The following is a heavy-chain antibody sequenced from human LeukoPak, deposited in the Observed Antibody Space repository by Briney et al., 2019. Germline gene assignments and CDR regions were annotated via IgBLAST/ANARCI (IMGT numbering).Heavy chain of an antibody. V-gene: IGHV3-53*01. Sequence: GGSLRLSCAASGFTVSSNYMSWVRQAPGKGLEWVSVIYSGGSTYYADSVKGRFTISRDNSKNTLYLQMNSLRAEDTAVYYCARDYYGDYGGGYFDYWGQGTLVTVSS. J-gene: IGHJ4*02. CDR2: IYSGGST. D-gene: IGHD4-17*01. CDR1: GFTVSSNY. CDR3: ARDYYGDYGGGYFDY.